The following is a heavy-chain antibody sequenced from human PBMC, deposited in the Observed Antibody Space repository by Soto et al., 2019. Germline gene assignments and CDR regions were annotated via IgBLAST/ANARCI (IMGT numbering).Heavy chain of an antibody. J-gene: IGHJ4*02. CDR2: IYDSGNT. CDR1: GGSISGTTYS. D-gene: IGHD6-13*01. V-gene: IGHV4-30-2*01. CDR3: ARGQGAAAGHSNFDY. Sequence: QLQLQESGSGLVKPSQTLSLTRAVSGGSISGTTYSWSWIRQPPGKGLEWIGYIYDSGNTYYNPSLKSQFSISVDRSKNQFSLKLSSVTAADTAVYYCARGQGAAAGHSNFDYWGQGALVTVSS.